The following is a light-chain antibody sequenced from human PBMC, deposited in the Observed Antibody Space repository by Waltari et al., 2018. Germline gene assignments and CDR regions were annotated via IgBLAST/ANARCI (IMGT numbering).Light chain of an antibody. CDR3: QQYYTTPWT. J-gene: IGLJ3*02. Sequence: QSVLTQPPSMSGTPGQVVSRSYSGSLSNIGSNAVNWYHQRPGSAPKLLIYGNDQWPSGVPDRFSGSGSGTDFTLSISSLQAEDVAFYYCQQYYTTPWTFGQGTK. CDR1: LSNIGSNA. CDR2: GND. V-gene: IGLV1-44*01.